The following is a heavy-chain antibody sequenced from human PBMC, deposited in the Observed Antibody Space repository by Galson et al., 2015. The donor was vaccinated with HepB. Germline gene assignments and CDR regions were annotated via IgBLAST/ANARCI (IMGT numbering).Heavy chain of an antibody. D-gene: IGHD3-3*01. CDR3: ARDLRITIFGVVTPIGY. CDR1: GFTFSSYG. Sequence: SLRLSCAASGFTFSSYGMHWVRQAPGKGLEWVAVIWYDGSNKYYADSVKGRFTISRDNSKNTLYLQMNSLRAEDTAVYYCARDLRITIFGVVTPIGYWGQGTLVTVSS. CDR2: IWYDGSNK. J-gene: IGHJ4*02. V-gene: IGHV3-33*01.